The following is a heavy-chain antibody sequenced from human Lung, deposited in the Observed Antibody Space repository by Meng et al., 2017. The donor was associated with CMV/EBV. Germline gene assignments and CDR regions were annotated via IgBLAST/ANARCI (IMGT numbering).Heavy chain of an antibody. V-gene: IGHV7-4-1*02. Sequence: QVQLLKSGSKLKKPGASVKVSCKPSGNTFSTYTINWVRQAHGRGLEWMGWISTNTGTPTYTQGFTGRFVFSLGTSVSTAYLQISSLKAEDTAVYYCARGGNFDPWGQGTLVTVSS. CDR1: GNTFSTYT. CDR3: ARGGNFDP. D-gene: IGHD2/OR15-2a*01. J-gene: IGHJ5*02. CDR2: ISTNTGTP.